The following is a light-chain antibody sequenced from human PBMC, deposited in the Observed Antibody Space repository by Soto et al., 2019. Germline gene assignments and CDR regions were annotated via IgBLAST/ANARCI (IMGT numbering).Light chain of an antibody. CDR2: GAS. CDR3: QQYNYWHPIT. V-gene: IGKV3-15*01. J-gene: IGKJ1*01. Sequence: ITQSPATLSVSPGERVTLSCRASQSVRSNLAWYQQRPGQSPRLLIYGASTRANGIPARFSGSGSGTEFTLTISSLQSEDFAIYDCQQYNYWHPITFGQGTKVEIK. CDR1: QSVRSN.